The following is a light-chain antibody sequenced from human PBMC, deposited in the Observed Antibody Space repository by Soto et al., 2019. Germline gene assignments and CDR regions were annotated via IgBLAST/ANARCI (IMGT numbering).Light chain of an antibody. CDR3: QQRADWPLT. Sequence: EIVLTQSPATLSLSPGDRATLSCRASQSVRNYLAWYQQKPGQAPRLLIYDATRRAAGIPARFSGSGSNTDFTLTINRLEPEDFAVYYCQQRADWPLTFGQGTRLEIK. CDR1: QSVRNY. J-gene: IGKJ5*01. V-gene: IGKV3-11*01. CDR2: DAT.